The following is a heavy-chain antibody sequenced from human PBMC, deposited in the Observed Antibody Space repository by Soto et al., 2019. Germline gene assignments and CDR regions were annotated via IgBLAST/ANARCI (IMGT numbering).Heavy chain of an antibody. CDR1: GGSIRSSSYY. D-gene: IGHD2-21*02. V-gene: IGHV4-39*01. CDR2: IYYSGST. J-gene: IGHJ4*02. Sequence: SETLSLTCTVSGGSIRSSSYYWGWIRQPPGKGLEWIGSIYYSGSTYYNPSLKSRVTISVDTSKNQFSLKLSSVAAADTAVYYCARRGVVVTATTQFDYWGQGTLVTVSS. CDR3: ARRGVVVTATTQFDY.